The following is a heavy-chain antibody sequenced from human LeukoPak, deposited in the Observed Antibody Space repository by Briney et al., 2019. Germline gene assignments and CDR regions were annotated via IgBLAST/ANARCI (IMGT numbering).Heavy chain of an antibody. J-gene: IGHJ6*03. CDR3: ARSLRVRGVPDYMDV. CDR2: IRYDGSNK. D-gene: IGHD3-10*01. V-gene: IGHV3-30*02. Sequence: GGSLRLSCAASGFTFSSYGMHWVRQAPGKGLEWVAFIRYDGSNKYYADSVKGRFTISRDNAKNMLYLQMNSLRADDTAVYYCARSLRVRGVPDYMDVWGKGTTVIISS. CDR1: GFTFSSYG.